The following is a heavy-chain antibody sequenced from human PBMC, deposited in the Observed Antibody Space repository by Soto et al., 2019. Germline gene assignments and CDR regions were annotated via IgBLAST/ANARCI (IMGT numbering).Heavy chain of an antibody. J-gene: IGHJ3*02. CDR3: ATDSLLLWFGEFDAFDI. CDR1: GYTLTELS. Sequence: ASVKVSCKVSGYTLTELSMHWVRQAPGKGLEWMGGFDPEDGETIYAQKFQGRVTMTEDTSTDTAYMELSSLRSEDTAVYYCATDSLLLWFGEFDAFDIWGQGTMVTVSS. V-gene: IGHV1-24*01. D-gene: IGHD3-10*01. CDR2: FDPEDGET.